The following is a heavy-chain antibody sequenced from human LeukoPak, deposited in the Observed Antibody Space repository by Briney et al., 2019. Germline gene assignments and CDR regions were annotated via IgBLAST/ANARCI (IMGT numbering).Heavy chain of an antibody. D-gene: IGHD3-9*01. J-gene: IGHJ6*02. Sequence: PGRSLRLSCAASGFTFSSYGMHWVRQAPGKGLEWVAVISYDGSNKYYADSVKGRFTISRDNSKNTLYLQMNSLRAEDTAVYYCAKVSGRLRYFDWLFDPLPLYGMDVWGQGTTVTVSS. CDR2: ISYDGSNK. CDR3: AKVSGRLRYFDWLFDPLPLYGMDV. CDR1: GFTFSSYG. V-gene: IGHV3-30*18.